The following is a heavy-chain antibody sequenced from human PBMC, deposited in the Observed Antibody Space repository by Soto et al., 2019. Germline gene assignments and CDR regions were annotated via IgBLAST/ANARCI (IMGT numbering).Heavy chain of an antibody. J-gene: IGHJ4*02. D-gene: IGHD6-13*01. Sequence: EVQLLESGGNLVQPGGSLRLSCAASGFTFSRHAMSWVRQAPGEGLEWVSTLDAGDTTYYADSVKGRFTISRDNARNTLSLQMNSLRVEDTAVYYCAKDPRAYSTHMVYFSDDWGQGTLVTVSS. CDR2: LDAGDTT. CDR3: AKDPRAYSTHMVYFSDD. CDR1: GFTFSRHA. V-gene: IGHV3-23*01.